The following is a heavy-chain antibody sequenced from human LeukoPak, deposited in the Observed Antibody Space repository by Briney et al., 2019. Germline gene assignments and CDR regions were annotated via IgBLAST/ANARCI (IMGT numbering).Heavy chain of an antibody. CDR2: IRVSGRTT. V-gene: IGHV3-23*01. D-gene: IGHD6-19*01. J-gene: IGHJ4*02. CDR3: AKRISSGWSYYFDY. Sequence: PGGSLRLSCAASGFTFSGYAMSWVRQAPGKGLEWVSGIRVSGRTTDYADSVKGRFTISRDNSKNTLDLQMNSLRAEDTAVYYCAKRISSGWSYYFDYWGQGTLVTVSS. CDR1: GFTFSGYA.